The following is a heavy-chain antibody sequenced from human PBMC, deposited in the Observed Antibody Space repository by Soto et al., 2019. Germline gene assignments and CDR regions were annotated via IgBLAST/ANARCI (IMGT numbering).Heavy chain of an antibody. Sequence: WASVKVSCKASGYTFTSYYIYWARQATGQGLEWMGWMNPNTGNSGYAQKFQGRVTMTSDTSISTAHMELSSLRSGDTAVYYCARRAETNGWNGFGADKYYFDFWGQGTLVTVSS. CDR3: ARRAETNGWNGFGADKYYFDF. J-gene: IGHJ4*02. CDR2: MNPNTGNS. V-gene: IGHV1-8*01. CDR1: GYTFTSYY. D-gene: IGHD1-1*01.